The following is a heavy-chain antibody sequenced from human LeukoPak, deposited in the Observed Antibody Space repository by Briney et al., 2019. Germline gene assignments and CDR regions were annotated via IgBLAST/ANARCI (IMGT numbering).Heavy chain of an antibody. CDR3: VKEWRWKQPHFDS. CDR1: GCTFSSYG. V-gene: IGHV3-33*06. Sequence: WGSLRLSCAASGCTFSSYGMHWVRQAPGKGLEWVAVIWYDGTTQHYADSVKGRFTISGDNSKNTTYMQMNSLRAEDTAVYCCVKEWRWKQPHFDSWGQGSLVSVSS. D-gene: IGHD5-24*01. CDR2: IWYDGTTQ. J-gene: IGHJ4*02.